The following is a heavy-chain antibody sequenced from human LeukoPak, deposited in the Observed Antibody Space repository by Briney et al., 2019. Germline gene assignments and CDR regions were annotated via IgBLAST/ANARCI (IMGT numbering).Heavy chain of an antibody. CDR3: ARGGTTFEH. CDR2: IKYDGNEK. Sequence: GRSLRLSCAASGFTFSSYAMHWVRQAPGKGLEWVANIKYDGNEKYYVDSVKGRFTISRDNAKNSLYLQMNSLRAEDTAVYYCARGGTTFEHWGQGTLVTVSS. J-gene: IGHJ4*02. D-gene: IGHD1-1*01. V-gene: IGHV3-7*01. CDR1: GFTFSSYA.